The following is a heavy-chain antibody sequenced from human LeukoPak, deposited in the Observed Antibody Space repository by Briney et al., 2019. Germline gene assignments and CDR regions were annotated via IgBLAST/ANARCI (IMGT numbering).Heavy chain of an antibody. V-gene: IGHV4-38-2*01. D-gene: IGHD6-19*01. J-gene: IGHJ4*02. CDR2: INHSGST. CDR1: GYSISSGYY. CDR3: ARGPRGMRYSSGWTLGY. Sequence: PSETLSLTCAVSGYSISSGYYWGWIRQPPGKGLEWIGEINHSGSTNYNPSLKSRVTISVDTSKNQFSLKLSSVTAADTAVYHCARGPRGMRYSSGWTLGYWGQGTLVTVSS.